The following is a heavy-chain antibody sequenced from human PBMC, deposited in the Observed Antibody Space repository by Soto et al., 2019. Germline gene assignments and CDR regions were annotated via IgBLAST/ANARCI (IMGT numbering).Heavy chain of an antibody. J-gene: IGHJ4*02. CDR1: GFTFSSYA. D-gene: IGHD6-13*01. V-gene: IGHV3-23*01. Sequence: PGGSLRLSCAASGFTFSSYAMSWARQAPGKGLEWVSAISGSGGSTYYADSVKGRFTISRDNSKNTLYLQMNSLRAEDTAVYYCAKDPPDSSSWYRVESYFDYWGQGTLVTVSS. CDR3: AKDPPDSSSWYRVESYFDY. CDR2: ISGSGGST.